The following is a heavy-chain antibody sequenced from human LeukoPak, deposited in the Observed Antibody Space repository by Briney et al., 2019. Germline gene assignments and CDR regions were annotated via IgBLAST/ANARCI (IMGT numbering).Heavy chain of an antibody. CDR3: ARGSRGNFDY. J-gene: IGHJ4*02. Sequence: GGSLRLSCATSGFTFSYYGMNWVRQAPRKGLEWVSSISDSSNHIYYADSVKGRFTISRDNAKNSLYLQMNSLRAEDTAVYYCARGSRGNFDYWGQGTLVTVSS. D-gene: IGHD4-23*01. CDR2: ISDSSNHI. CDR1: GFTFSYYG. V-gene: IGHV3-21*01.